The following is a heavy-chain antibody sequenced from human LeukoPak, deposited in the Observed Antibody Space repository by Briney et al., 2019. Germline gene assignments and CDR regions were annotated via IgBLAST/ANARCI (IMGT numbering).Heavy chain of an antibody. CDR2: MSSDGGNE. J-gene: IGHJ5*02. V-gene: IGHV3-30*04. CDR3: ARCSTSQGHSVKWFDP. D-gene: IGHD2-21*01. CDR1: GFTFKTYA. Sequence: GGSLRLSFADSGFTFKTYAMHWVRQAPGKGLEWVAVMSSDGGNEYYADSVKGRFTISRDHSKNTLYLQMNSLRPDDTAVYYCARCSTSQGHSVKWFDPWGQGTLVAVSS.